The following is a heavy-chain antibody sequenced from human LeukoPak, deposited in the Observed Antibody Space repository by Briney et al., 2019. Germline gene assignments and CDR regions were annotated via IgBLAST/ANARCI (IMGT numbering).Heavy chain of an antibody. J-gene: IGHJ5*02. D-gene: IGHD2-2*01. CDR1: GYTFTSYY. CDR3: ARGVTGRYCSSTSCHWRAWFDP. CDR2: INPSDGST. V-gene: IGHV1-46*01. Sequence: GASVKVSCKASGYTFTSYYMHWVRQAPGQGLEWMGIINPSDGSTDYAQKFQGRVTITADESTSTAYMELSSLRSEDTAVYYCARGVTGRYCSSTSCHWRAWFDPWGQGTLVTVSS.